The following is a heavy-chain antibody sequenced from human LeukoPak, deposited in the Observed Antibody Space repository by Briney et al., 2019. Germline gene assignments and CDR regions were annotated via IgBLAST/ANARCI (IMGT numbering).Heavy chain of an antibody. J-gene: IGHJ4*02. V-gene: IGHV3-30*04. Sequence: GGSLRLSCAASGFTFSRYAMNWVRQAPGEGLAWVAVIAYDGGKAYYTDSVKGRFTIFRDNSKNTLYLQMNRLRPEDTAIYYCARDDSDVGMVATISREGDYFDSWGQGTLVTVSS. CDR3: ARDDSDVGMVATISREGDYFDS. D-gene: IGHD5-12*01. CDR1: GFTFSRYA. CDR2: IAYDGGKA.